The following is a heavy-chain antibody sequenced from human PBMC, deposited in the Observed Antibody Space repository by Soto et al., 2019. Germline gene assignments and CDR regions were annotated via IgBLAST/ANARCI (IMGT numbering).Heavy chain of an antibody. D-gene: IGHD6-19*01. V-gene: IGHV3-30-3*01. CDR2: ISYDGSNK. J-gene: IGHJ6*01. CDR3: ASDAGTYIGWCNGYYRYGMEV. CDR1: GFTFSSYA. Sequence: GSLRLSCAASGFTFSSYAMHWVRQAPGKGLEGVAVISYDGSNKYYADSVKGRFTISRDNSKNTLYLQMNSLRADDTAVYYCASDAGTYIGWCNGYYRYGMEVRAQGTTVPGSS.